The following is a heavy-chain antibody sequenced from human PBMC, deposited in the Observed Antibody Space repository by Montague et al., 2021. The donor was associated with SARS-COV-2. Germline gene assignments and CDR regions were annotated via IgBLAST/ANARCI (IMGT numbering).Heavy chain of an antibody. CDR1: GGSVSSYY. CDR3: ARAGGFYDYWSGYSSSAGFFDP. Sequence: SETLSLTCTVSGGSVSSYYWSWIRQSPGKGLQWLGYIYYSGSTDYNPSLTRRVTMSVDTSKNQLSLRLNSVTTADTAVYFCARAGGFYDYWSGYSSSAGFFDPWGQGILVIVSS. CDR2: IYYSGST. V-gene: IGHV4-59*02. J-gene: IGHJ5*02. D-gene: IGHD3-3*01.